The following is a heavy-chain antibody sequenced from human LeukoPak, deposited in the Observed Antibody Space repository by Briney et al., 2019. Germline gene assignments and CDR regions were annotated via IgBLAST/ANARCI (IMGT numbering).Heavy chain of an antibody. J-gene: IGHJ4*02. Sequence: GGSLRLSCAASGFTFSTYAVNWVRQAPGKGLEWVSTISGTGGSTYYADSVKGQFTISRDNSKNTLYLQMSSLRAEDTAVYYCAKDRGRYYDSSGFYWGYYFDSWGQGILVTVST. V-gene: IGHV3-23*01. CDR3: AKDRGRYYDSSGFYWGYYFDS. CDR2: ISGTGGST. D-gene: IGHD3-22*01. CDR1: GFTFSTYA.